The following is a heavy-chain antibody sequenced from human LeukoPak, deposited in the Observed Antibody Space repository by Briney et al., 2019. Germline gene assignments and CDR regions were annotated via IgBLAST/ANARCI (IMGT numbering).Heavy chain of an antibody. Sequence: GGALRLSCAASGFTFSSYSMNWVRQAPGKGLEWVSFISTSSSYIYYADAVKGRFTISRDNAKHSLYLQLNSLRAEDTAVYYCARVPNEGFLEWNYYYYMDVWGKGTTVTVSS. CDR2: ISTSSSYI. J-gene: IGHJ6*03. CDR3: ARVPNEGFLEWNYYYYMDV. D-gene: IGHD3-3*01. V-gene: IGHV3-21*01. CDR1: GFTFSSYS.